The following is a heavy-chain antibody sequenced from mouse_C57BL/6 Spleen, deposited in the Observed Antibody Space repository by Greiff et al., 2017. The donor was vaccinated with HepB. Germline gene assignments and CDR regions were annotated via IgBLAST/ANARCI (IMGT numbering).Heavy chain of an antibody. CDR2: ISSGGDYI. J-gene: IGHJ1*03. CDR3: TRVILRDWYFDV. V-gene: IGHV5-9-1*02. Sequence: EVKLVESGEGLVKPGGSLKLSCAASGFTFSSYAMSWVRQTPEKRLEWVAYISSGGDYIYYADTVKGRFTISRDNARNTLYLQMSSLKSEDTAMYYCTRVILRDWYFDVWGTGTTVTVSS. D-gene: IGHD1-1*01. CDR1: GFTFSSYA.